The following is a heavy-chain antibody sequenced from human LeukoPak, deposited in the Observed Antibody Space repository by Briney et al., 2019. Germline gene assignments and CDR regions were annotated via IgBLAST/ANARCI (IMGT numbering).Heavy chain of an antibody. Sequence: KVSCKASGGTFSSYTIAWVRQAPGQGLEWLGGIIPFFGSANYAQKLKGRVTITAAESTSTAYMELSSLRSEDTAVYYCATPPTGTTTTGEYYFDSWGQGTLVTVSS. D-gene: IGHD1-1*01. J-gene: IGHJ4*02. CDR1: GGTFSSYT. V-gene: IGHV1-69*01. CDR3: ATPPTGTTTTGEYYFDS. CDR2: IIPFFGSA.